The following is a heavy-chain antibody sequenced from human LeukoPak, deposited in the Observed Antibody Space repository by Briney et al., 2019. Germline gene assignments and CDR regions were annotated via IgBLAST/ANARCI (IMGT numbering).Heavy chain of an antibody. CDR2: ISYDGSNK. Sequence: PGGSLRLSCAASGFTFSSYAMHWVRQAPGKGLEWVAVISYDGSNKYYADSVKGRFTISRDNSKNTLYLQMNSLRAEDTAVYYCARWGPYCSSTSCYGLGYWGQGTLVTVSS. J-gene: IGHJ4*02. CDR3: ARWGPYCSSTSCYGLGY. CDR1: GFTFSSYA. V-gene: IGHV3-30-3*01. D-gene: IGHD2-2*01.